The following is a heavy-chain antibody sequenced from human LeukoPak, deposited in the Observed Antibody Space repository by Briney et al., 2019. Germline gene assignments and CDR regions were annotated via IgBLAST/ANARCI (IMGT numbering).Heavy chain of an antibody. CDR2: IFYSGTT. V-gene: IGHV4-39*07. CDR3: ARGPSLGDSSSAFDY. J-gene: IGHJ4*02. CDR1: GGSISRSDHY. D-gene: IGHD6-13*01. Sequence: SETLSLTCTVSGGSISRSDHYWGWIRQPPGKGLEWIGSIFYSGTTYYSPSLKSRVTISVDTSKNQFSLRMSSVTAADTAVYYCARGPSLGDSSSAFDYWGQGTLVTVSS.